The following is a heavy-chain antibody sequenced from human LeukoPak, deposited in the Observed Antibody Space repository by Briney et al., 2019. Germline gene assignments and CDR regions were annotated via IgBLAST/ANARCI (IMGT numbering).Heavy chain of an antibody. V-gene: IGHV1-24*01. CDR1: GYTLTELS. Sequence: ASVKVSCKVSGYTLTELSMHWVRQAPGKGLEWMGGFDPEDGETIHAQKFQGRVTMTEDTSTDTAYMELSSLRSEDTAVYYCATDKGEGNFDWLRYWGQGTLVTVSS. D-gene: IGHD3-9*01. J-gene: IGHJ4*02. CDR2: FDPEDGET. CDR3: ATDKGEGNFDWLRY.